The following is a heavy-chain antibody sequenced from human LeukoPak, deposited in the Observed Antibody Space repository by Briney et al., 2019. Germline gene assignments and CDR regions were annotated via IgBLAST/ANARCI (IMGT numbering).Heavy chain of an antibody. D-gene: IGHD6-13*01. J-gene: IGHJ4*02. CDR2: ISWNSGSI. CDR1: GFTFSSYA. Sequence: GGSLRLSCAASGFTFSSYAMSWVRQAPGKGLEWVSGISWNSGSIGYADSVKGRFTISRDNAKNSLYLQMNSLRAEDTALYYCAKDNIGSSWYYFDYWGQGTLVTVSS. CDR3: AKDNIGSSWYYFDY. V-gene: IGHV3-9*01.